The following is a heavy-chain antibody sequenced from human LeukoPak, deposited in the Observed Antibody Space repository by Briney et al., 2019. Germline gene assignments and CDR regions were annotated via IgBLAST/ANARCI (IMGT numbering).Heavy chain of an antibody. CDR3: AKDLLGPGIAGKDWFDP. D-gene: IGHD6-13*01. Sequence: GGSTYYADSVKGRFTISRDNSKNTLYLQMNSLRAEDTAVYYCAKDLLGPGIAGKDWFDPWG. J-gene: IGHJ5*02. V-gene: IGHV3-23*01. CDR2: GGST.